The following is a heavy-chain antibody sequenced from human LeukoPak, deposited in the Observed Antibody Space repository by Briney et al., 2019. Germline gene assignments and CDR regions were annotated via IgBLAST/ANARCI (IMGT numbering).Heavy chain of an antibody. J-gene: IGHJ3*02. D-gene: IGHD4-17*01. Sequence: GGSLRLSCAASGFILSNYALMWLRQSPGKGLEWVSAIRGSGGGTFYADSVKGRFTFSRDNSKNTLYLQMNGLRAEDTAVYYCARDPNGDYIGAFDMWGRGTLVTVSS. CDR3: ARDPNGDYIGAFDM. V-gene: IGHV3-23*01. CDR2: IRGSGGGT. CDR1: GFILSNYA.